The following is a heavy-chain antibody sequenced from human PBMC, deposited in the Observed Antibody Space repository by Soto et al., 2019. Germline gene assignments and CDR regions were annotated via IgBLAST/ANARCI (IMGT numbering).Heavy chain of an antibody. CDR2: IVPLFGTT. CDR3: AKASGRSWYNWFDS. V-gene: IGHV1-69*01. D-gene: IGHD6-13*01. J-gene: IGHJ5*01. CDR1: GGNFSSYG. Sequence: QVQLVQSGAEVKKPGSSVKVSCKASGGNFSSYGISWVRQAPGQGLEWMGGIVPLFGTTDYAHKFRGRVTITGDESTSTVYMELSRLRSEDTAVYYCAKASGRSWYNWFDSWGQGTLVTVAT.